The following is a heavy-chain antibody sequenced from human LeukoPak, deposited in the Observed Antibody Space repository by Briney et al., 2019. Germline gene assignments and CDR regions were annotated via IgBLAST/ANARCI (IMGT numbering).Heavy chain of an antibody. V-gene: IGHV4-39*01. Sequence: PSETLSLTCTVSGGSISSSSYYWGWIRQPPGKGLEWIGSIYYSGSTYYNPSLKSRVTISVDTSKNQFSLKLSSVTAADTAVYYCARLGAGTTDCWGQGTLVTVSS. CDR3: ARLGAGTTDC. J-gene: IGHJ4*02. CDR1: GGSISSSSYY. CDR2: IYYSGST. D-gene: IGHD1-1*01.